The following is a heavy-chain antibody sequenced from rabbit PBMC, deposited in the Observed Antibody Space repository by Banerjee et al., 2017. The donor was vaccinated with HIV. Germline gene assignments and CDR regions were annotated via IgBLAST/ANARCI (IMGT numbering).Heavy chain of an antibody. CDR1: GFSFSHKYV. CDR2: INTSSGNT. Sequence: QEQLEESGGDLVKPEGSLTLTCTASGFSFSHKYVMCWVRQAPGKGLELIACINTSSGNTVYATWAKGRFTISRTSSTTVALQMTSLTAADTATYFCARDLAGAIGWNFNLWGPGTLVTVS. J-gene: IGHJ4*01. V-gene: IGHV1S45*01. CDR3: ARDLAGAIGWNFNL. D-gene: IGHD4-1*01.